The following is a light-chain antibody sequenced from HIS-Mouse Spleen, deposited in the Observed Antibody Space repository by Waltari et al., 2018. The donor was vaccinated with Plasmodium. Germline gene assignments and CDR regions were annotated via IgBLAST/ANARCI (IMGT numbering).Light chain of an antibody. CDR3: QQYDNLPIT. CDR1: QDISNY. Sequence: DIQMTQSPSPLSASVGDRGTITCQASQDISNYLNWDQQKPGKAPKLLIYDASNLETGVPSRFSGSGSGTDFTFTISSLQPEDIATYYCQQYDNLPITFGQGTRLEIK. J-gene: IGKJ5*01. V-gene: IGKV1-33*01. CDR2: DAS.